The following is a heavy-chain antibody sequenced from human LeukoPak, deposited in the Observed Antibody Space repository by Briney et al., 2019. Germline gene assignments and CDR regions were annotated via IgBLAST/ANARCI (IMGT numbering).Heavy chain of an antibody. Sequence: PGGSLRVSCAASGFTFSSHWMTWIRQAPGKGLEWVASIKKDVGEKFYVDSVKGRFTISRDNAKNSLYLHMNSLRVEDTAVYYCARAAYSNPAYYYYYYMDVWGKGTTVTVSS. D-gene: IGHD4-11*01. V-gene: IGHV3-7*01. CDR2: IKKDVGEK. CDR1: GFTFSSHW. J-gene: IGHJ6*03. CDR3: ARAAYSNPAYYYYYYMDV.